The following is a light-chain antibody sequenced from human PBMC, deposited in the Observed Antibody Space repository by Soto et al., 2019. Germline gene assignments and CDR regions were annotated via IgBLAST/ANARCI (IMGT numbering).Light chain of an antibody. CDR1: QSVSSSY. V-gene: IGKV3-20*01. Sequence: EIMLTQSPSTLSLSPGERATLSCRASQSVSSSYLAWYQLQPGQAPRLLIYAASSRATGIPDRFSGSGSGRDFTLTISRLEPEDFAVYYCQQYGTSPRTFGQGTKV. J-gene: IGKJ1*01. CDR2: AAS. CDR3: QQYGTSPRT.